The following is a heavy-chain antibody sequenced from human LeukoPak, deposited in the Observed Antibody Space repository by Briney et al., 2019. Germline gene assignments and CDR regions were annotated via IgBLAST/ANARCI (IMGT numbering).Heavy chain of an antibody. CDR2: INQDGSEI. V-gene: IGHV3-7*01. Sequence: PGGSLRLSCAASGFTFSNYWMSWVRQAPGKGLEWLANINQDGSEIYYADSVKGRFTISRDNAKNSLYLQMNSLRAEDTATYYCARDLLGSGSPDDYWGRGTLVTVSS. CDR3: ARDLLGSGSPDDY. J-gene: IGHJ4*02. D-gene: IGHD3-10*01. CDR1: GFTFSNYW.